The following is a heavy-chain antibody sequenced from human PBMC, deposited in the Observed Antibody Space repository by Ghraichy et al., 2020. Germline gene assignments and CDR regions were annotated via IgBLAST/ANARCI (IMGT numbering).Heavy chain of an antibody. CDR3: GIDV. CDR2: ISYNGNT. CDR1: GGSTNIDGAF. V-gene: IGHV4-31*02. Sequence: SETLSLTRTVDGGSTNIDGAFWTWIRQHPGRGLEGVGYISYNGNTRYNPSLKRRLTISVGRSKNEFSLKLSSLTAAETAVYFYGIDVWGQGTTVTVSS. J-gene: IGHJ6*02.